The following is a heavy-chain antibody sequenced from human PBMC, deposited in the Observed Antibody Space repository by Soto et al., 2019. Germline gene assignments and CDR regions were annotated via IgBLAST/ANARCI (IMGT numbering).Heavy chain of an antibody. Sequence: EVQLVESGGGLVKPGGSLRLSCAASGFTFSSYSMNWVRQAPGKGLEWVSSISSSSSYIYYADSVKGRFTISRDNAKNSLYLQMNSLRAEDTAVYYCARDGASWGRHSYYFDYWGQGTLVTVSS. V-gene: IGHV3-21*01. J-gene: IGHJ4*02. CDR3: ARDGASWGRHSYYFDY. CDR2: ISSSSSYI. CDR1: GFTFSSYS. D-gene: IGHD3-16*01.